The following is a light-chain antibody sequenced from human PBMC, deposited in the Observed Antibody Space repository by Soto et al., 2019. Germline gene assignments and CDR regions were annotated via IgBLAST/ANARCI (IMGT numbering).Light chain of an antibody. Sequence: ENVLTQSPGTLSLSPGERATVSCRASQNVDSNYLAWYQQRPGQAPGLLIHGASGRAAGVPDRFTGSGSGTDFTLTINRLEPEDFAVYYCQQYGSSPWTFGQGTKVDIK. V-gene: IGKV3-20*01. CDR2: GAS. J-gene: IGKJ1*01. CDR3: QQYGSSPWT. CDR1: QNVDSNY.